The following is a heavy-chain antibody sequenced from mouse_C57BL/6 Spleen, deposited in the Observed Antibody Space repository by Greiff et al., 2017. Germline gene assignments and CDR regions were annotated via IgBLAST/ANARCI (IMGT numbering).Heavy chain of an antibody. J-gene: IGHJ2*01. CDR3: ARDANWDENYFDY. V-gene: IGHV3-6*01. D-gene: IGHD4-1*01. Sequence: VQLKESGPGLVKPSQSLSLTCSVTGYSITSGYYWNWLRQFPGNKLEWMGYISYDGSNNYNPSLKNRISITRDTSKNQFFLKLNSVTTEDTATYYCARDANWDENYFDYWGQGTTLTVSS. CDR1: GYSITSGYY. CDR2: ISYDGSN.